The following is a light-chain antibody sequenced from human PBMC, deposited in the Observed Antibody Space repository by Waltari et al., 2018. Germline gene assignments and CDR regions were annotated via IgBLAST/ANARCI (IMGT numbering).Light chain of an antibody. CDR1: EDMNNY. CDR2: DAS. CDR3: QQHDNLPLT. V-gene: IGKV1-33*01. J-gene: IGKJ4*01. Sequence: DIQMTQSPSSLSASIGDRVTITCQASEDMNNYLNWYQQKPGKAHKLLIYDASDLQVGVPSRFSGGGSGTDITFTISSLQPGDIATYYCQQHDNLPLTFGGGTKVEIK.